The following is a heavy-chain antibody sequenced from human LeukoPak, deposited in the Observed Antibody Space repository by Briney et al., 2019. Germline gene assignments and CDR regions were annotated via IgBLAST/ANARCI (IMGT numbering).Heavy chain of an antibody. D-gene: IGHD5-18*01. CDR1: GGSISSYY. V-gene: IGHV4-59*01. J-gene: IGHJ5*02. CDR3: ARDRGYSYGYRQGWFDR. CDR2: IYYSGGT. Sequence: AEPLSLTCTVSGGSISSYYWSWIRHPPAKGLEWFGYIYYSGGTNYNPSLKSRVTISVDTSKNQFSLTLSSVAAADTAVYYCARDRGYSYGYRQGWFDRWGQGTLVTVSS.